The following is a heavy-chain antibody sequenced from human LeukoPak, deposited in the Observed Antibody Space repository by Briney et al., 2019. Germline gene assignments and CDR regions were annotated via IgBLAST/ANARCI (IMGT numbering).Heavy chain of an antibody. CDR3: ARTRITMIVVDPNWYFDL. CDR2: IKQDGSEK. J-gene: IGHJ2*01. V-gene: IGHV3-7*01. Sequence: GGSLRLSCAASGFTFSSYWMSWVRQAPGKGLEWVANIKQDGSEKYYVDSVKGRFTISRDNAKNSLYLQMNSLRAEDTAVYYCARTRITMIVVDPNWYFDLWGRGTLVTASS. D-gene: IGHD3-22*01. CDR1: GFTFSSYW.